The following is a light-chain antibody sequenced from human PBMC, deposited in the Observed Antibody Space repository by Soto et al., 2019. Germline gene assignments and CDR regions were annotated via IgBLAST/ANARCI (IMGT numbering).Light chain of an antibody. CDR3: QLFGGGPQEYP. CDR1: QTVSGSH. CDR2: GAS. J-gene: IGKJ2*01. V-gene: IGKV3-20*01. Sequence: IVLTQSPGTLSLSPGERATLSCRASQTVSGSHLAWYQQKPGQAPRLIIYGASTRPTGIPDRFSGSGPGRDFTLPLSRRDPEDFGGYYCQLFGGGPQEYPLGQRTKLELK.